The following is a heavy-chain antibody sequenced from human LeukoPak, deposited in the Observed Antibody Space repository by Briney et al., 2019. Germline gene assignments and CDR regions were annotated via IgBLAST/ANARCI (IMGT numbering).Heavy chain of an antibody. CDR1: GFPFICFL. D-gene: IGHD1-14*01. J-gene: IGHJ4*02. V-gene: IGHV3-7*04. CDR2: IKDDGSEK. CDR3: ARARIDY. Sequence: SGGGPQLSLFGPGFPFICFLVNWGRPAPGKGLEWVANIKDDGSEKYSVDSVKGRFTISRDNAKNLLYLQMSSLRAEDTAVYYCARARIDYWGQGTLVTVSS.